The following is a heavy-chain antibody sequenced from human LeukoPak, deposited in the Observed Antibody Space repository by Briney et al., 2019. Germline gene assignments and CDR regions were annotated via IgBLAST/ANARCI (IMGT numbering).Heavy chain of an antibody. V-gene: IGHV3-9*01. CDR2: ISWNSGSI. J-gene: IGHJ4*02. Sequence: GRSLRLSCAASGFTLDDYAMHWVRQAPGKGLEWVSGISWNSGSIGYADSVKGRFTISRDNAKNSLYLQMNSLRAEDTALYYCAKSSTGRYYFDYWGQGTLVTVSS. CDR3: AKSSTGRYYFDY. D-gene: IGHD1-1*01. CDR1: GFTLDDYA.